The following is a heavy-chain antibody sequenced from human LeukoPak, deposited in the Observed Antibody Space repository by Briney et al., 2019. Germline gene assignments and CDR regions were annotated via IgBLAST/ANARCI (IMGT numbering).Heavy chain of an antibody. Sequence: PGGSLRLSCAASGFTFSSYAMHWVRQAPGKGLEYVSAISSNGGSTYYANSVKGRFTISRDNSKNTLYLQMGSLRAEDMAVYYCARDPGDYYDSSGLFSVFGYYYYYMDVWGKGTTVTVSS. J-gene: IGHJ6*03. V-gene: IGHV3-64*01. CDR1: GFTFSSYA. CDR3: ARDPGDYYDSSGLFSVFGYYYYYMDV. D-gene: IGHD3-22*01. CDR2: ISSNGGST.